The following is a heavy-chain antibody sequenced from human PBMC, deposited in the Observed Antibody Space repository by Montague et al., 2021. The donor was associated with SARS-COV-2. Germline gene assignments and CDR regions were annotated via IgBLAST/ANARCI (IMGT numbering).Heavy chain of an antibody. CDR1: GFTFSSYT. D-gene: IGHD1-26*01. CDR3: ARVGIYYYYGMDV. CDR2: ISSSSSYI. J-gene: IGHJ6*02. V-gene: IGHV3-21*01. Sequence: SLRLSRAASGFTFSSYTMNWVRQAPGKGLEWVSSISSSSSYISYADLVKGRFTISRDNAKNSLYLQMNSLRAEDTAVYYCARVGIYYYYGMDVWGQRTTVTVSS.